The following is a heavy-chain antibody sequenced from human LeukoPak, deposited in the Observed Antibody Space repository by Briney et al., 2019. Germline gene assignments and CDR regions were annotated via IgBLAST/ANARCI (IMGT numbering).Heavy chain of an antibody. Sequence: SQTLSLTCDISGDSVSSKSVAWNWIRQSPSRGLEWLGRTYYRSKWYYDYAVSVKSRLTISPDTSRNQFSLQLNVVIPEDTAVYYCARERGGHNYGCAFDQWGQGTLVTVSS. J-gene: IGHJ4*02. CDR2: TYYRSKWYY. V-gene: IGHV6-1*01. CDR3: ARERGGHNYGCAFDQ. CDR1: GDSVSSKSVA. D-gene: IGHD5-18*01.